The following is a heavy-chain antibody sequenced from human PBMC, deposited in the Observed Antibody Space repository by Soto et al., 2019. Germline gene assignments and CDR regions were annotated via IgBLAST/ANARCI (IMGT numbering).Heavy chain of an antibody. CDR2: IKSKVDGGTT. D-gene: IGHD2-21*02. CDR1: GFTFRSAW. CDR3: TTDQRVCSGDCYFY. J-gene: IGHJ4*01. V-gene: IGHV3-15*01. Sequence: EVQLVESGGGLVKPGGSLRLSCAASGFTFRSAWMSWVRQAPGKGLEWVGHIKSKVDGGTTDYTTPVKGRFTISRDDSKSTLWLQMISLKTEHTAVYYCTTDQRVCSGDCYFYWGHGTLVTVST.